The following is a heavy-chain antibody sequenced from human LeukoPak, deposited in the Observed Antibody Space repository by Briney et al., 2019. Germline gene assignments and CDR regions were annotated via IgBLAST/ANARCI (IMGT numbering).Heavy chain of an antibody. J-gene: IGHJ4*02. V-gene: IGHV1-18*01. CDR2: IRADNGDT. Sequence: ASVKVSCKASGYTFITYGITWLRQAPGPGLEWMAWIRADNGDTKFGQKFQGRVTLTTDKSTRTAYMELGSLRSDDTAVYFCARGDWYFDYWGQGTLVTVSS. D-gene: IGHD3/OR15-3a*01. CDR3: ARGDWYFDY. CDR1: GYTFITYG.